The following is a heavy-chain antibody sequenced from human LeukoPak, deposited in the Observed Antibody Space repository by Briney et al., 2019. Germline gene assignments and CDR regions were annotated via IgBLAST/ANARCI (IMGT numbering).Heavy chain of an antibody. CDR2: SGSR. D-gene: IGHD5-12*01. CDR3: ARGIDSGYDYFDY. CDR1: GFTFDDYG. V-gene: IGHV3-20*04. Sequence: GGSLRLSCAASGFTFDDYGMSWVRQAPGKGLEWVSGSGSRGYADSVKGRFTISRDNAKNSLYLRMNSLRAEDTALYYCARGIDSGYDYFDYWGQGTLVTVSS. J-gene: IGHJ4*02.